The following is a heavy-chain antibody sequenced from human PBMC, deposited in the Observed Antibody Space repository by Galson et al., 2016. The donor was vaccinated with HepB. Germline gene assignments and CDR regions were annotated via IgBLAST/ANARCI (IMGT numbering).Heavy chain of an antibody. CDR3: VTEGGN. Sequence: SVKVSCKVSGFPVTDLSIHWVRQAPGKGLEWMGGFELEDGETVHAQKFQGRVTMTEDKSTGTAYMELSSLTSGDTAVYYCVTEGGNWGQGVLVTVSS. CDR2: FELEDGET. J-gene: IGHJ4*02. V-gene: IGHV1-24*01. D-gene: IGHD3-16*01. CDR1: GFPVTDLS.